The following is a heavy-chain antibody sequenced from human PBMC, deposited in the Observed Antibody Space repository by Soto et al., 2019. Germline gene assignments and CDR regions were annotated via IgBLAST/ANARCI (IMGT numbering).Heavy chain of an antibody. D-gene: IGHD6-19*01. CDR3: ARGLSGYSSGWDYYYYYYMDV. CDR2: INSYGSST. CDR1: GFTFSSYW. V-gene: IGHV3-74*01. J-gene: IGHJ6*03. Sequence: PGGSLRLSCAASGFTFSSYWMHWVRQAPGKGLVWVSRINSYGSSTSYADSVKGRFTISRDNAKNTLYLQMNSLRAEDTAVYYCARGLSGYSSGWDYYYYYYMDVWGKGTTVTVSS.